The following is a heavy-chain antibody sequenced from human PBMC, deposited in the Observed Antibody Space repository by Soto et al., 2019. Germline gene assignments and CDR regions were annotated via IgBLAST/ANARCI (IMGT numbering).Heavy chain of an antibody. CDR1: GFTFSSYA. Sequence: GGSLRLSCAASGFTFSSYAMSWVRQAPGKGLEWVSAISGSGGSTYYADSVKGRFTISRDNSKNTLYLQMNSLRAEDTAVYYCAKVTPPVLLWFGELLQPFDYWGQGTLVTVSS. CDR3: AKVTPPVLLWFGELLQPFDY. CDR2: ISGSGGST. V-gene: IGHV3-23*01. D-gene: IGHD3-10*01. J-gene: IGHJ4*02.